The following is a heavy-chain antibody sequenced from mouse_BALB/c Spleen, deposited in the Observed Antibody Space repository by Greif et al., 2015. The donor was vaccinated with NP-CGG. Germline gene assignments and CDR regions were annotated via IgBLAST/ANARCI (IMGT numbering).Heavy chain of an antibody. D-gene: IGHD2-3*01. CDR2: INPSTGYT. V-gene: IGHV1-7*01. Sequence: QVQLQQSGAELAKPGASVKMSCKASDYTFTSYWMHWVKQRPGQGLEWIGYINPSTGYTEYNQKFKDKATLTADKSSSTAYMQLSSLTSEDSAVYYCAIYDGYYFDYWGQGTTLTVSS. CDR1: DYTFTSYW. J-gene: IGHJ2*01. CDR3: AIYDGYYFDY.